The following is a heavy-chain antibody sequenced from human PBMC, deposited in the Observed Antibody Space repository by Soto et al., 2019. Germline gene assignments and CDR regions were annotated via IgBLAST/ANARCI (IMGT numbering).Heavy chain of an antibody. Sequence: QVQLQESGPGLVKPSQTLSLTCTVSGGSISSGGYYWSWIRQHPGKGLEWIGYIYYSGSTYYNPSLQSRVTISVDTSKNQFSLKLSSVTAADTAVYYCARESYCSSTSCPYYYGMDVWGQGTTVTVSS. CDR1: GGSISSGGYY. CDR3: ARESYCSSTSCPYYYGMDV. D-gene: IGHD2-2*01. CDR2: IYYSGST. V-gene: IGHV4-31*03. J-gene: IGHJ6*02.